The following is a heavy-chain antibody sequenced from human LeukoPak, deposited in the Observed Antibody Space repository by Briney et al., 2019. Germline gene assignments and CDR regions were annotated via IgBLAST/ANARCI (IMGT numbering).Heavy chain of an antibody. CDR2: IRSDGSNK. CDR1: GFTFSNYG. Sequence: GGSLRLSCAASGFTFSNYGMYWVRQAPGKVLEWVAFIRSDGSNKYYGDSVKGRFTISRDNSKNMLYLHMNSLRAEDTAVYYCARDYGGSSPFDYWGQGTLVTVSS. D-gene: IGHD4-23*01. CDR3: ARDYGGSSPFDY. J-gene: IGHJ4*02. V-gene: IGHV3-30*02.